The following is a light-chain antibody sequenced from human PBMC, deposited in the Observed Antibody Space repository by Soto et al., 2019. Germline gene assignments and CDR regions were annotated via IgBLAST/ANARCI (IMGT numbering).Light chain of an antibody. Sequence: IVLTQSPATLSFSPGERATLSCRASQDISIYLAWYQQKPGQAPRLLIYDASNRATGIPARFSGSGSGTDFTLTISSLEPEDFAVYYCQQCNNWPPEITFGQGTRLEIK. CDR3: QQCNNWPPEIT. V-gene: IGKV3-11*01. J-gene: IGKJ5*01. CDR1: QDISIY. CDR2: DAS.